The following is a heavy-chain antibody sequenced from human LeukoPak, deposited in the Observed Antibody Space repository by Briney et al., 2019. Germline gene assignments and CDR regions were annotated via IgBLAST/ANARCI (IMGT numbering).Heavy chain of an antibody. Sequence: ASVKVSCKASGYTFTGYYMHWVRQAPGQGLEWMGWINTNTGNPTYAQGFTGRFVFSLDTSVSTAYLQISSLKAEDTAVYYCARDIGYYYDSSGSQRAFDYWGQGTLVTVSS. CDR1: GYTFTGYY. CDR3: ARDIGYYYDSSGSQRAFDY. CDR2: INTNTGNP. V-gene: IGHV7-4-1*02. D-gene: IGHD3-22*01. J-gene: IGHJ4*02.